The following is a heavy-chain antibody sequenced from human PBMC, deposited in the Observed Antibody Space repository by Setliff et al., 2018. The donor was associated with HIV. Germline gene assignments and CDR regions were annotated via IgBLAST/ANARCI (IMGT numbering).Heavy chain of an antibody. CDR3: ARHGRIAATLGAYFDY. J-gene: IGHJ4*02. Sequence: TLSLTCTVSGGSISSSSYYWGWIRQPPGKGLEWIGSIYYSGSTYYNPSLKSRVTISVDTSKNQFSLKLSSVTAADTAVYYCARHGRIAATLGAYFDYWGQGTLVTVSS. CDR1: GGSISSSSYY. CDR2: IYYSGST. D-gene: IGHD2-15*01. V-gene: IGHV4-39*01.